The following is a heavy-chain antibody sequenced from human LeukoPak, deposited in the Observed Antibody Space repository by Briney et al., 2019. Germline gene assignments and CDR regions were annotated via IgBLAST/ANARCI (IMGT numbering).Heavy chain of an antibody. V-gene: IGHV4-4*07. CDR1: GGSIRSYY. Sequence: PSETLSLTCTVSGGSIRSYYWSWIRQPAGRGLEWIGRIYTSGSTNFNPSLKSRVTMSVDTPKNQFSLKLSSVTAADTAVYYCARDRNYYDSSGYHDYWGQGTLVTVSS. J-gene: IGHJ4*02. CDR3: ARDRNYYDSSGYHDY. CDR2: IYTSGST. D-gene: IGHD3-22*01.